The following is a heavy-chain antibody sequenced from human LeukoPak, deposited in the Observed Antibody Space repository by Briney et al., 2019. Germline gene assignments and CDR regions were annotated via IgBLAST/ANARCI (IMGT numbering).Heavy chain of an antibody. V-gene: IGHV1-2*02. Sequence: ASVKVSCKASGNTFIGNYIHWVRQARGQGLEWMGWINPNSGGANYAQRFQGRFTMTRDTSVTTAFLDLDRLTSHDTAVYYCVTRSYTSGWPTWGQGTLVTVSS. CDR1: GNTFIGNY. CDR3: VTRSYTSGWPT. J-gene: IGHJ5*02. CDR2: INPNSGGA. D-gene: IGHD6-19*01.